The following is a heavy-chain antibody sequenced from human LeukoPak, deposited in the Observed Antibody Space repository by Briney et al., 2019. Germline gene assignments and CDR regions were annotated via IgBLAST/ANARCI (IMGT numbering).Heavy chain of an antibody. J-gene: IGHJ5*02. D-gene: IGHD6-6*01. Sequence: SETLSLTCTVSGGSIGSSSYYWGWIRQPPGKGLEWIGSIYYTGSTNYSPSLKSRVTISVDTSKNQFSLKLSSVTAADTAVYYCARLSSLANIAARGRTWLDPWGQGSLVTVSS. V-gene: IGHV4-39*07. CDR2: IYYTGST. CDR3: ARLSSLANIAARGRTWLDP. CDR1: GGSIGSSSYY.